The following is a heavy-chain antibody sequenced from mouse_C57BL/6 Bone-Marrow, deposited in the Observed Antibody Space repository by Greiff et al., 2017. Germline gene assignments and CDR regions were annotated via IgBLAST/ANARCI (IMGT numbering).Heavy chain of an antibody. Sequence: QVQLQQPGAELVKPGASVTLSCKASGYTFTSYWMHWVKQRPGQGLEWIGMIHPNSGSTNYNEKFKSKATLTVDNSSSTAYMQLSSLTSEDSAVYYCALYYYGSSYDWYFDVWGTGTTVTVSS. CDR3: ALYYYGSSYDWYFDV. CDR2: IHPNSGST. CDR1: GYTFTSYW. D-gene: IGHD1-1*01. V-gene: IGHV1-64*01. J-gene: IGHJ1*03.